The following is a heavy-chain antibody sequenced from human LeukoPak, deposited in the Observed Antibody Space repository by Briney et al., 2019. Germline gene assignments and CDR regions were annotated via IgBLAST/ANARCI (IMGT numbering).Heavy chain of an antibody. CDR1: GFSFDSYD. CDR3: AKAGTAALYYYYMDV. Sequence: PGGSLRLSCAASGFSFDSYDMTWVRQAPGKGLEWVSSMTAGGTTFYADSVKGRFSVSRDNSKNTLILQLNSLRVDDTAVYYCAKAGTAALYYYYMDVWGKGTTVTVSS. CDR2: MTAGGTT. J-gene: IGHJ6*03. V-gene: IGHV3-23*01. D-gene: IGHD6-13*01.